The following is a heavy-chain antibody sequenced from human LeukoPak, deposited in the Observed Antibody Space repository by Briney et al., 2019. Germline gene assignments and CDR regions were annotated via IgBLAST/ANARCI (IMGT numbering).Heavy chain of an antibody. CDR1: GFTFTSYA. CDR2: ISASGGST. D-gene: IGHD4-11*01. CDR3: VRDHAYSFDC. Sequence: PGGSLRLSCAASGFTFTSYAMSWVRQAPGKGLERVSAISASGGSTYYADSAKGRFTISRDNSKNTLYLQMNSLRDEDTAVFYCVRDHAYSFDCWGQGTLVTVSS. V-gene: IGHV3-23*01. J-gene: IGHJ4*02.